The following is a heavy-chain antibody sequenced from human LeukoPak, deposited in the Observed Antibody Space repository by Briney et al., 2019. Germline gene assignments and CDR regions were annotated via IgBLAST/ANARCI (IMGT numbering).Heavy chain of an antibody. V-gene: IGHV3-23*01. Sequence: GGSLRLSCAASGFTFSSYEMNWVRQAPGKGLEWVSAISSTGGTAYYADSVKGRFTISRDNSKNTLYLQMNSLRAEDAAVYYCAKDSPGLSSSGWYAHFDYWGQGTLVTVSS. J-gene: IGHJ4*02. CDR2: ISSTGGTA. D-gene: IGHD6-19*01. CDR3: AKDSPGLSSSGWYAHFDY. CDR1: GFTFSSYE.